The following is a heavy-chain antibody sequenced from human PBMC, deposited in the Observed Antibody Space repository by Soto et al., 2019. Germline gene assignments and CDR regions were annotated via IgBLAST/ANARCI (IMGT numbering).Heavy chain of an antibody. CDR3: ARGDRGSFDL. V-gene: IGHV3-74*01. CDR1: GFTFDYYW. D-gene: IGHD3-16*01. J-gene: IGHJ3*01. Sequence: EVQLVESGGGLVQPGESRRLSCAASGFTFDYYWMHWVRQAPGKGLVWVSRVHSDGTTTTYADSVKGRFTISRDNARNTVSLQMSSLRAEDTAIYYCARGDRGSFDLWGHGTVVTVSS. CDR2: VHSDGTTT.